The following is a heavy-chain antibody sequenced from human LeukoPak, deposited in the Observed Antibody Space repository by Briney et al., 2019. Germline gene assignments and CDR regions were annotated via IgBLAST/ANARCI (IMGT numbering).Heavy chain of an antibody. CDR3: ASRSGSYTPNDY. J-gene: IGHJ4*02. V-gene: IGHV4-34*01. CDR1: GGSFSGYY. Sequence: PSETLSLTCAVYGGSFSGYYWSWIRHPPGKGLEWIGEINHSGSTNYNPSLKGRVTISVDTSKNQFSLKLSSVTAADTAVYYCASRSGSYTPNDYWGQGTLVTVSS. D-gene: IGHD1-26*01. CDR2: INHSGST.